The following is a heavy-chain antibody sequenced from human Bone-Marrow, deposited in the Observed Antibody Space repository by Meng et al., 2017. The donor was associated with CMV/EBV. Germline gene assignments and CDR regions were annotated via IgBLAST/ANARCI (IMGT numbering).Heavy chain of an antibody. V-gene: IGHV3-21*01. CDR2: ISSSSSYI. CDR3: ARDSVVVVPAGYYFDY. D-gene: IGHD2-2*01. J-gene: IGHJ4*02. Sequence: GGSLRLSCAASGFSLRSYDIHWVRQAPGKGLEWVSSISSSSSYIYYADSVKGRFTISRDNAKNSLYLQMNSLRAEDTAVYYCARDSVVVVPAGYYFDYWAQGTLATFSS. CDR1: GFSLRSYD.